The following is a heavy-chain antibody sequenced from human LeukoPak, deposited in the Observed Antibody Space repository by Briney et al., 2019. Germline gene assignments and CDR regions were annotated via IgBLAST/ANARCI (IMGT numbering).Heavy chain of an antibody. CDR1: GGSINSTRYY. CDR3: ATGSMTTRYYYYFHMDV. CDR2: IYYSGDT. D-gene: IGHD4-11*01. Sequence: SETLSLTCTVSGGSINSTRYYWGWIRQPPGKGLEWFVSIYYSGDTHYNPSLRSRVTISVHTSKNQFSLRMHSMTAADTSFYYCATGSMTTRYYYYFHMDVWGTGTTVTVSS. J-gene: IGHJ6*03. V-gene: IGHV4-39*01.